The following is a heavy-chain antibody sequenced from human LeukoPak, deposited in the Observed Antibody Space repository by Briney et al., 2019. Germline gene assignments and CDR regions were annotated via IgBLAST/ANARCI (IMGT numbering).Heavy chain of an antibody. J-gene: IGHJ5*02. Sequence: SETLSLTCTVSGGSISSSSYYWGWIRQPPGKGLEWIGSIYYSGSTYYNPSLKSRVTISVDTSKNQFSLKLSSVTAADTAVYYCVSGGSYFGWFDPGAREPWSPSPQ. CDR1: GGSISSSSYY. CDR3: VSGGSYFGWFDP. V-gene: IGHV4-39*01. CDR2: IYYSGST. D-gene: IGHD1-26*01.